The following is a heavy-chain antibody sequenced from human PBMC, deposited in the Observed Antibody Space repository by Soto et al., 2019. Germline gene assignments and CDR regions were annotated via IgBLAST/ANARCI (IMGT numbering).Heavy chain of an antibody. CDR3: ARQGPGSSTSCTYYDYYGMDV. CDR1: GYTFTSYG. CDR2: ISAYNGNT. J-gene: IGHJ6*02. Sequence: QVQRVQSGAEVKKPGASVKVSCKASGYTFTSYGISWVRQAPGQGLEWMGWISAYNGNTNYAQKLQGRVTMTTDTSTSTAYMDLRSLRSDDTAVYYCARQGPGSSTSCTYYDYYGMDVWGQGTTVTVSS. V-gene: IGHV1-18*01. D-gene: IGHD2-2*01.